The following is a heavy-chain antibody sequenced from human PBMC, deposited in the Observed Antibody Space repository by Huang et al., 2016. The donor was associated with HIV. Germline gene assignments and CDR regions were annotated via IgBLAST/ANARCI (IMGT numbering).Heavy chain of an antibody. J-gene: IGHJ3*02. CDR2: NKIDGSST. D-gene: IGHD2-15*01. CDR3: ARAGGFEI. Sequence: EVHLVESGGGLVQPGGSLRLSCAVSGFNFSNFWMQGVRQAPGKGLRWVSRNKIDGSSTNYADSVKGRFTISRDNAKNTLYLQMNSLTAEDTAVYYCARAGGFEIWGQGTVVTVSS. V-gene: IGHV3-74*01. CDR1: GFNFSNFW.